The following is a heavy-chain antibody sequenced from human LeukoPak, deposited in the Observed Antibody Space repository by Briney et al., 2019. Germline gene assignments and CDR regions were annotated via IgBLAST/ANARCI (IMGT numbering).Heavy chain of an antibody. CDR1: GGSISSYY. Sequence: PSETLSLTCTVSGGSISSYYWSWIRQPPGKGLEWIGYIYYSGSTNYNPSLKSRVTISVDTSKNQFSLKLSSVTAADTAVYYCARAAVGGGYWYFDLWGRGTLVTVSS. J-gene: IGHJ2*01. CDR3: ARAAVGGGYWYFDL. CDR2: IYYSGST. D-gene: IGHD2-15*01. V-gene: IGHV4-59*01.